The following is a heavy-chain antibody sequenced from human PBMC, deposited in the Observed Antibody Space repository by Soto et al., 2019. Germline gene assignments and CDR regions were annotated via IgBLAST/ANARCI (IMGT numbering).Heavy chain of an antibody. V-gene: IGHV5-10-1*01. J-gene: IGHJ6*02. CDR2: IDPSDSYT. CDR3: ARPMAGTRSYYYGMDV. Sequence: PGESLKISCKGPGYSFTSYWISWVRQMPGKGLEWMGRIDPSDSYTNYSPSFQGHVTISADKSISTAYLQLSSLKASETAMYYCARPMAGTRSYYYGMDVWGQGTTVTVSS. CDR1: GYSFTSYW. D-gene: IGHD6-19*01.